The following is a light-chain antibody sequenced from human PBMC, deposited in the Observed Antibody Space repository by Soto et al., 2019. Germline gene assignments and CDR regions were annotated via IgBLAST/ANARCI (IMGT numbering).Light chain of an antibody. CDR3: QQRSSWPLT. Sequence: EIVLTQSPGTLSLSPVERATLSCRASQSVSSYLGWYQQKPGQAPRLLIYDTSNRATGIPARFSGSGSGTDFTLTISSLEPEDFAIYYCQQRSSWPLTFGQGTRLEIK. CDR2: DTS. V-gene: IGKV3-11*01. CDR1: QSVSSY. J-gene: IGKJ5*01.